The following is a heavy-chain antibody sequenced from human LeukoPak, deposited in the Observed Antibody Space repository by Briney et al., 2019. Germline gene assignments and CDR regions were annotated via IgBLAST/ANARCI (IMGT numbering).Heavy chain of an antibody. CDR2: INHSGST. V-gene: IGHV4-34*01. CDR1: GGSFSGYY. CDR3: ARGGGSSSSTIYYFDY. J-gene: IGHJ4*02. Sequence: SETLSLTCAVYGGSFSGYYWSWIRQPPGKGLEWIGEINHSGSTNYNPSLKSRVTISVDTSKNQFSLMLSSVTAADTAVYYCARGGGSSSSTIYYFDYWGQGTLVTVSS. D-gene: IGHD6-6*01.